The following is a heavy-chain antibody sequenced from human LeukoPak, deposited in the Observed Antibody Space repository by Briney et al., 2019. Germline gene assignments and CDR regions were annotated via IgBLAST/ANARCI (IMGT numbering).Heavy chain of an antibody. CDR1: GYTFTGYY. Sequence: ASAKVSCKASGYTFTGYYMHWVRQAPGQGLEWMGWINPNSGGTNYAQKFQGRVTMTRDTSISTAYMELSRLRSDDTAVYYCATVTSSSWGNWFDPWGQGTLVTVSS. D-gene: IGHD6-13*01. CDR2: INPNSGGT. J-gene: IGHJ5*02. CDR3: ATVTSSSWGNWFDP. V-gene: IGHV1-2*02.